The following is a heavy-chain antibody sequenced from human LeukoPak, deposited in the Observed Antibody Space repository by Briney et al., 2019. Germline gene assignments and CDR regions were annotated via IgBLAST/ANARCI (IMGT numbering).Heavy chain of an antibody. D-gene: IGHD3-22*01. Sequence: GSSVKVSCKASGGTFSSYASSWVRQAPGQGLEWMGRIIPILGIANYAQKFQGRVTITADKSTSTAYMELSSLRSEDTAVYYCAREYDSSGYYWFDPWGQGTLVTVSS. V-gene: IGHV1-69*04. J-gene: IGHJ5*02. CDR2: IIPILGIA. CDR3: AREYDSSGYYWFDP. CDR1: GGTFSSYA.